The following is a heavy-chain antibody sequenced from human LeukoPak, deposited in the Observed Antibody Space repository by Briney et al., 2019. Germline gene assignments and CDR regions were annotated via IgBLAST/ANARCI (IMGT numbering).Heavy chain of an antibody. J-gene: IGHJ4*02. CDR2: ISSSSSYI. V-gene: IGHV3-21*01. D-gene: IGHD4-11*01. Sequence: GGSLRLSCAASGFTCSSYSMNWLRQAPGKGLEWVSSISSSSSYIYYADSVKGRFTISRDNTKNSLYLQMNSLRAEDTAVYYCAREDYSDYFFDYWGQGTLVTVSS. CDR3: AREDYSDYFFDY. CDR1: GFTCSSYS.